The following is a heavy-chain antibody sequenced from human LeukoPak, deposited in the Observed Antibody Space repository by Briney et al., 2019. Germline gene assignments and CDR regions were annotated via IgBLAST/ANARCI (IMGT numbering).Heavy chain of an antibody. J-gene: IGHJ3*01. CDR2: ISTSGNTK. CDR3: VREAVALRLLEYSYDALDL. CDR1: GFTFNNYE. D-gene: IGHD5-12*01. Sequence: GGSLRLSCAASGFTFNNYEMNWVRQVPGKGLEWISHISTSGNTKDYADSVKGRFAISRDNAQDSLFLQMNSLRAEDTAVYFCVREAVALRLLEYSYDALDLWGHGTMVTVSS. V-gene: IGHV3-48*03.